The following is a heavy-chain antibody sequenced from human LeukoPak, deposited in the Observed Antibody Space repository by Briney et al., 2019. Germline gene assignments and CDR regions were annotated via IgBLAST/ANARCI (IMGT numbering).Heavy chain of an antibody. Sequence: PGGSLRLSCAASGFTFSRYTMFWARQAQGMGLEWVSYISSSGTAMDYADSVKGRFTISRDNAKNSLYLQMNSLRAEDTAVYYCARVSYSPSPTPFDYWGQGTRVTVSS. D-gene: IGHD2-15*01. V-gene: IGHV3-48*01. CDR1: GFTFSRYT. J-gene: IGHJ4*02. CDR2: ISSSGTAM. CDR3: ARVSYSPSPTPFDY.